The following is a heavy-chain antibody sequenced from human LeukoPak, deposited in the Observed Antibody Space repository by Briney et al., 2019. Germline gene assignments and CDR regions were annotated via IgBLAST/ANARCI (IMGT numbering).Heavy chain of an antibody. CDR3: ARETGYDSSGHTRGYFDL. Sequence: PSQTLSPTCTVSGGSISSGDYYWSWIRQPPGKGLEWIGYIYYSGSTYYNPSLKSRVTISVDTSKNQFSLKLSSVTAADTAVYYCARETGYDSSGHTRGYFDLWGRGTLVTVSS. D-gene: IGHD3-22*01. V-gene: IGHV4-30-4*01. CDR1: GGSISSGDYY. J-gene: IGHJ2*01. CDR2: IYYSGST.